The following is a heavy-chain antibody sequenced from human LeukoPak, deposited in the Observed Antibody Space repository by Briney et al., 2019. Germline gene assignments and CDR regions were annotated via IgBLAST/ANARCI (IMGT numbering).Heavy chain of an antibody. CDR3: ARDGLPGAMSLDI. V-gene: IGHV4-59*01. Sequence: SETLSLTCTVSGGSISSYYWNWIRQPPGKGLEWIGYTYYSGSTKYNPSLKSRVTISVDTSKNQFSLKLSSVTAADTAVYYCARDGLPGAMSLDIWGQGTMVTVSS. CDR2: TYYSGST. J-gene: IGHJ3*02. CDR1: GGSISSYY. D-gene: IGHD2-2*01.